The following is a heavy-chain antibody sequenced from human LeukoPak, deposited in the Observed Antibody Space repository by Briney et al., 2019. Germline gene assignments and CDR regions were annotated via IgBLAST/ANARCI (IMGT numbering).Heavy chain of an antibody. D-gene: IGHD2-8*01. J-gene: IGHJ5*02. CDR1: GGTFSSYA. CDR3: ARAAGFPWYWFDP. CDR2: IIPIFGTT. V-gene: IGHV1-69*01. Sequence: SVKVSLKASGGTFSSYAISWVRQPPGQGLEWMGGIIPIFGTTNYAQKFQGRVTITEDETTSTAYMELSSLRSEDTAVYYCARAAGFPWYWFDPWGQGTLVTVSS.